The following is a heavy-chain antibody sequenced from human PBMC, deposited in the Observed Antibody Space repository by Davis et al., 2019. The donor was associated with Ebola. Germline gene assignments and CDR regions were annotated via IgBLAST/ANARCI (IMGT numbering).Heavy chain of an antibody. Sequence: PGGSLRLSCAASGFTFSSYAMSWVRQAPGKGLEWVSAISGSGGSTYYADSVKGRFTISRDNSKNTLYLQMNSLRAEDTAVYYCAKDLAYCGGDCYANLFYYYYYGMDVWGQGITVTVSS. V-gene: IGHV3-23*01. D-gene: IGHD2-21*01. CDR2: ISGSGGST. J-gene: IGHJ6*02. CDR1: GFTFSSYA. CDR3: AKDLAYCGGDCYANLFYYYYYGMDV.